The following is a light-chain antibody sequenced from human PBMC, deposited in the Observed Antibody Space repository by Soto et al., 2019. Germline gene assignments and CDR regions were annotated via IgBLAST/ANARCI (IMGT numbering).Light chain of an antibody. CDR1: QSISSY. V-gene: IGKV1-39*01. CDR2: AAS. CDR3: QQSYSTPPS. Sequence: DIQMTQSPSSLSASVGDRVTITCRASQSISSYLNWYQQKPGKAPKLLIYAASSLQSGVPSRFSGSGSGTDFTLTISSLQPDDFATYYCQQSYSTPPSFGQGDPAGDQT. J-gene: IGKJ2*01.